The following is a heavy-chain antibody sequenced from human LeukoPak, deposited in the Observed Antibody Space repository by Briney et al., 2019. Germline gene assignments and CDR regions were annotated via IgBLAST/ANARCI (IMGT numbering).Heavy chain of an antibody. CDR2: IKQDGSEK. CDR1: GCTFSNYW. J-gene: IGHJ4*02. V-gene: IGHV3-7*01. D-gene: IGHD3-3*01. Sequence: GGPLRLSCAASGCTFSNYWMNWVRQAPGKGLEWVANIKQDGSEKYYVDSVKGRFTISRDNAKNSLYLQLNSLRVEDTAVYYCASQRFLDYWGQGTLVTVSS. CDR3: ASQRFLDY.